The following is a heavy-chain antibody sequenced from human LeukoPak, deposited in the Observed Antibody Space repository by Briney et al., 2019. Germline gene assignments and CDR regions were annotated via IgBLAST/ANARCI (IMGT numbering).Heavy chain of an antibody. Sequence: GRSLRLSCAASGFTFSSYGMHWVRQAPGKGLEWVAVISYDGNSKYYADSVKGRFTISRDNSKNTLFLQMNSLRADDTAVYYCAKGKDSVAGATNDYWGQGTLVTVSS. CDR3: AKGKDSVAGATNDY. V-gene: IGHV3-30*18. J-gene: IGHJ4*02. CDR2: ISYDGNSK. CDR1: GFTFSSYG. D-gene: IGHD6-19*01.